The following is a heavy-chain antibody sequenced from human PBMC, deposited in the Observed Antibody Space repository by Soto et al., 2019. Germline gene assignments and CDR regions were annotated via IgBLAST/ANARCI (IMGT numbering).Heavy chain of an antibody. CDR3: ARDSPVDYYDSSGYYPGMDV. Sequence: GGSLRLSCAASGFTVSSNYMSWVRQAPGKGLEWVSVIYSGGSTYYADSVKGRFTISRDNSKNTLYLQMNSLRAEDTAVYYCARDSPVDYYDSSGYYPGMDVWGQGTTVTVSS. CDR2: IYSGGST. V-gene: IGHV3-53*01. CDR1: GFTVSSNY. J-gene: IGHJ6*02. D-gene: IGHD3-22*01.